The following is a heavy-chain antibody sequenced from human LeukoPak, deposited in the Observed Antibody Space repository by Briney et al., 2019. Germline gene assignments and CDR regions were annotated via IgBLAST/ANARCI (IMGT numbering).Heavy chain of an antibody. J-gene: IGHJ4*02. CDR3: ASNEEGTTAWDYEY. D-gene: IGHD1-1*01. V-gene: IGHV4-34*01. CDR2: INHSGST. Sequence: SETLSLTCPVYGGSVSGGSWRWIRQPPGKGLEWIGHINHSGSTNYNPSLKSRVTISVDTSKKQFSLNLYSVTAADTAVYYCASNEEGTTAWDYEYWSQGTLVTVSS. CDR1: GGSVSGGS.